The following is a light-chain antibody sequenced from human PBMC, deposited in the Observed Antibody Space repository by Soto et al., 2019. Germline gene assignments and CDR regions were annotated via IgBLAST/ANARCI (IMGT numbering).Light chain of an antibody. CDR3: QQRSNWPPIT. CDR2: DAS. J-gene: IGKJ3*01. Sequence: EIVLTQSPATLSLSPGVRATLSCRTSQSVSSSLAWYQQKPGQAPRLLIYDASTRATGIPARFSGSGSGTDFTLTISSLEPEDFAVYYCQQRSNWPPITFGPGTKVDIK. CDR1: QSVSSS. V-gene: IGKV3-11*01.